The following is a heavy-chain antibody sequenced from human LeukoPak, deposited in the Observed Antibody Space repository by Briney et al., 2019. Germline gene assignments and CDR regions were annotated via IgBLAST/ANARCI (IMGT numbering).Heavy chain of an antibody. CDR2: IYYSGST. J-gene: IGHJ4*02. D-gene: IGHD3-10*01. CDR3: ARGAVRGVRTFDY. CDR1: GGSISSSSYY. Sequence: PSETLSLTCTVSGGSISSSSYYWGWIRQPPGKGLEWIGSIYYSGSTYYNPSLKSRVTISVDTSKNQFSLKLSSVTAADTAVYYCARGAVRGVRTFDYWGQGTLVTVSS. V-gene: IGHV4-39*07.